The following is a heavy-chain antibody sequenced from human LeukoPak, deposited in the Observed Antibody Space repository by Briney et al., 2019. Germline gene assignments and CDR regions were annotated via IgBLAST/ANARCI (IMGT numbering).Heavy chain of an antibody. J-gene: IGHJ4*02. D-gene: IGHD4-17*01. CDR1: GSTFGDYA. V-gene: IGHV3-49*04. CDR3: TRGSTVTTGY. Sequence: GGSLRLSCTASGSTFGDYAMSWVRQAPGKGLEWVGFIRSKAYGGTTEYAASVKGRFTISRDDSKSIAYLQMNSLKTEDTAVYYCTRGSTVTTGYWGQGTLVTVSS. CDR2: IRSKAYGGTT.